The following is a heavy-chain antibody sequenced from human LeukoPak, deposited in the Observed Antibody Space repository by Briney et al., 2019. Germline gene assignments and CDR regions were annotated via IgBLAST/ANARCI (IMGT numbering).Heavy chain of an antibody. CDR3: AREAAYYNSGSRPIDS. D-gene: IGHD3-10*01. Sequence: SEPLSLTCSVSGGSVSIGTYYWSWIRQPPGKGLEWIGYIWNSGSTKYNPSLKSRVTISVDTSKNQFSLKLSSVTAADTAVYYCAREAAYYNSGSRPIDSWGQGTLVAVSS. J-gene: IGHJ4*02. CDR2: IWNSGST. V-gene: IGHV4-61*01. CDR1: GGSVSIGTYY.